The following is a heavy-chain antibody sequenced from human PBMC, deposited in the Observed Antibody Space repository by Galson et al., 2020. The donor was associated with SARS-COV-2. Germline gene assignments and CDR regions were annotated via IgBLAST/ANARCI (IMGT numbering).Heavy chain of an antibody. CDR3: ARTIPGYNNRYSDY. CDR1: GGSISGYY. V-gene: IGHV4-59*01. Sequence: SETLSLTCTVSGGSISGYYWSWIRQPPGKGLEWIVYISYSGSTNYNPSLKSRVTISLDTSKNQFSLMLTSVTAADTAMYYCARTIPGYNNRYSDYWGQGTLVTVSS. CDR2: ISYSGST. D-gene: IGHD2-2*02. J-gene: IGHJ4*02.